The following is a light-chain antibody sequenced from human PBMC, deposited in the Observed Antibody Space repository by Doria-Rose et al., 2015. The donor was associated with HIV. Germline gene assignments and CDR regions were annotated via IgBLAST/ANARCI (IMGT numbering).Light chain of an antibody. CDR3: QQYYDTPS. Sequence: VLTQPPESLGMSLGERATLNCKSNQSLLYTSTNYLAWYQQKPGQPPKLLIYWASTRQSGVPARFSGSGSGTDFTLTISSLEAEDEAVYYCQQYYDTPSFGPGTTVDIK. J-gene: IGKJ3*01. CDR2: WAS. V-gene: IGKV4-1*01. CDR1: QSLLYTSTNY.